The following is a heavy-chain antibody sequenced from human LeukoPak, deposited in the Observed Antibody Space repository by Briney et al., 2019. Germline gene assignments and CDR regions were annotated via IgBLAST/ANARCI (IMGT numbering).Heavy chain of an antibody. Sequence: PSETLSLTCTVSGGSISSSSYYWGWIRQPPGKGLEWIGSIYYSGSTYYNPSLKSRVTISVDTSKNQFSLKLSSVTAADTAVYYCASLPDDFWSGYYTFNTYFDYWGQGTLVTVSS. J-gene: IGHJ4*02. CDR3: ASLPDDFWSGYYTFNTYFDY. V-gene: IGHV4-39*01. CDR2: IYYSGST. CDR1: GGSISSSSYY. D-gene: IGHD3-3*01.